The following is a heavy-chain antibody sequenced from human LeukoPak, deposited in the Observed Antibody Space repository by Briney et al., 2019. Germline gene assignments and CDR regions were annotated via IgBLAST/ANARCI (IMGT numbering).Heavy chain of an antibody. D-gene: IGHD2-15*01. J-gene: IGHJ4*02. CDR3: ARGSVDIVVVVAADGELDY. V-gene: IGHV1-18*01. Sequence: ASVKVSCKASGYTFTSYGISWVRQAPGQGPEWMGWISAYNGNTNYAQKLQGRVTMTTDTSTSTAYMELRSLRSDDTAVYYCARGSVDIVVVVAADGELDYWGQGTLVTVSS. CDR2: ISAYNGNT. CDR1: GYTFTSYG.